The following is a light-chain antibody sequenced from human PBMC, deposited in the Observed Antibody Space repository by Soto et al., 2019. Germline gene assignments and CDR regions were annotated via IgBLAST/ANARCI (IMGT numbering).Light chain of an antibody. J-gene: IGKJ1*01. V-gene: IGKV3-15*01. Sequence: EIVMTQSPATLSVSPGERATLSCRASQSVSSNLAWYQQKPGQAPRVLIYGASTRATNIPARFSGSGSGTDFTLTISSLQSEDFALYYCQHYNNWPTFGQGTKVDTK. CDR1: QSVSSN. CDR3: QHYNNWPT. CDR2: GAS.